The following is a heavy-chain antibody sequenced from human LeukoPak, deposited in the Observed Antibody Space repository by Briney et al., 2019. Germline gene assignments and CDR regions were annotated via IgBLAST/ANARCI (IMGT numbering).Heavy chain of an antibody. CDR2: IYYSGST. CDR1: GGSISSSSYY. J-gene: IGHJ3*02. V-gene: IGHV4-39*07. Sequence: SETLSLTCTVSGGSISSSSYYWGWIRQPPGKGLEWIGSIYYSGSTYYNPSLKSRVTISVDTSKNQFSLKLSSVTAADTAVYYCARDFYDPEDAFDIWGQGTMVTVSS. CDR3: ARDFYDPEDAFDI. D-gene: IGHD3-3*01.